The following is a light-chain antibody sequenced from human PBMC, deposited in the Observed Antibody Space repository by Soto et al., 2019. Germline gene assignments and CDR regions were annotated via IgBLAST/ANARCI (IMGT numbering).Light chain of an antibody. CDR2: GAS. Sequence: DIVLTQSPGTLSLSPGERATLSCRASQSVNSNYLAWYQQKRGQAPRLLIFGASTKATGIPDRFSGSGSAADFTLTISRLEPEDFAVYYCQQYASSLRTFGQGTKVEIK. CDR1: QSVNSNY. J-gene: IGKJ1*01. CDR3: QQYASSLRT. V-gene: IGKV3-20*01.